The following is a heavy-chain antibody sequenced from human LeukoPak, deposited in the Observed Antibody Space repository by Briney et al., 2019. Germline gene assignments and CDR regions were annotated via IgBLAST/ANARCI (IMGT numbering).Heavy chain of an antibody. J-gene: IGHJ4*02. CDR2: IYTSGST. CDR1: GGSISSYY. V-gene: IGHV4-4*07. CDR3: ARAGVLRIATIFDY. Sequence: SETLSLTCTVSGGSISSYYWSWIRQPAGKGLEWIGRIYTSGSTNYNPSLKSRVTMSVDTSKNQFSLKLSSVTAADTAVYYCARAGVLRIATIFDYWGQGTLVTVSS. D-gene: IGHD2-8*02.